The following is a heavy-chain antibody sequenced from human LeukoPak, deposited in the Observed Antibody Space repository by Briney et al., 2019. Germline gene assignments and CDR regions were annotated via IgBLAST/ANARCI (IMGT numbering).Heavy chain of an antibody. J-gene: IGHJ4*02. CDR3: PRVRSGYSHENYFDY. D-gene: IGHD5-18*01. Sequence: GGSLRLSCAASGFTSCNYEMNWVSQAPGEGLEWVSYISGSGSTIYYADSVKGRFPISRNNAKDSLYLQMNILRAQAPAVFSCPRVRSGYSHENYFDYWGQGTLVTVSS. V-gene: IGHV3-48*03. CDR2: ISGSGSTI. CDR1: GFTSCNYE.